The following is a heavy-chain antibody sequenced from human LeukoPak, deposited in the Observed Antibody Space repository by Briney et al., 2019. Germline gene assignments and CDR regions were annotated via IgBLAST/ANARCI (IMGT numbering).Heavy chain of an antibody. V-gene: IGHV3-30-3*01. CDR3: ARERGSFGAFDI. Sequence: PGGSLRLSCAASGFTFSSYAMHWVRQAPGKGLEWVAVISYDGSNKYYADSVKGRFTIFRDNSKNTLYLQMNSLRAEDTAVYYCARERGSFGAFDIWGQGTMVTVSS. D-gene: IGHD3-10*01. CDR1: GFTFSSYA. CDR2: ISYDGSNK. J-gene: IGHJ3*02.